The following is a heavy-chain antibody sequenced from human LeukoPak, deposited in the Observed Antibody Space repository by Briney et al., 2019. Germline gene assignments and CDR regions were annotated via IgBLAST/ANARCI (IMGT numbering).Heavy chain of an antibody. CDR1: GGSISSYY. Sequence: SETLSRTCTVSGGSISSYYWSWLRQPPGKGLEWIGYIYYSGSTNYNPSLKSRLTISVDTSKNQFSLKLSSVTAADQALYYCARSRGYFDYWGQGTLVTVSS. V-gene: IGHV4-59*01. J-gene: IGHJ4*02. CDR3: ARSRGYFDY. CDR2: IYYSGST. D-gene: IGHD6-13*01.